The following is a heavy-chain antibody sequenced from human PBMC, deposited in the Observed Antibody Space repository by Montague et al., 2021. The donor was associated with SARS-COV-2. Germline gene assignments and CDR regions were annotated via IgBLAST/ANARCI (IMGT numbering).Heavy chain of an antibody. CDR3: AREVRWRILVVFAIAYYYFDD. Sequence: SETLSLTCAVYGGSFSGYYWSWIRQPAGKGLEWIGQINHSGSTNYNPSLKSRVTISVDTSKNQFSLKLSSVTAADTAVYYCAREVRWRILVVFAIAYYYFDDWGQGTLVTVSS. J-gene: IGHJ4*01. CDR1: GGSFSGYY. D-gene: IGHD2-21*01. V-gene: IGHV4-34*01. CDR2: INHSGST.